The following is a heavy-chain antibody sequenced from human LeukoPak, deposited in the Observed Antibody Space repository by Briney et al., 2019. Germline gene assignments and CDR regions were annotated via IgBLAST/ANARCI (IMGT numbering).Heavy chain of an antibody. V-gene: IGHV3-7*01. Sequence: GGSLRLFCLASKFTFNNYAMTWVRQAPGKGLEWVANIKEDGSEKYYVDSVKGRFTISRDNAKNSLYLQMNSLRAEDTAVYYCARDEYNWNVDAFDIWGQGTVVTVSS. J-gene: IGHJ3*02. CDR1: KFTFNNYA. D-gene: IGHD1-20*01. CDR2: IKEDGSEK. CDR3: ARDEYNWNVDAFDI.